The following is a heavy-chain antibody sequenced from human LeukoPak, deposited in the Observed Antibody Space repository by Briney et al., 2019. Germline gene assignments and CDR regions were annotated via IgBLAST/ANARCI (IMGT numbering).Heavy chain of an antibody. CDR3: AREARNIVATRNYYYYYMDV. CDR2: ISSSGSTI. CDR1: GFTFSSYE. Sequence: GGSLRLSCAASGFTFSSYEMNWVRQAPGKGLEWVSYISSSGSTIYYADSVKGRFTISRDNAKNSLYLQMNSLRAEDTAVYYCAREARNIVATRNYYYYYMDVWGKGTTVTVSS. J-gene: IGHJ6*03. D-gene: IGHD5-12*01. V-gene: IGHV3-48*03.